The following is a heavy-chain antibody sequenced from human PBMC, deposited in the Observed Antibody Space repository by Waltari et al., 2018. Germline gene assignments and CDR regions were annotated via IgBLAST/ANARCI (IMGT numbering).Heavy chain of an antibody. Sequence: QVQLVQSGAEVKKPGSSVKVSCKASGGTFSSYAISWVRQAPGHGLEWMGGIIPIFGTANYAQKFQGRVTITADKSTSTAYMELSSLRSEDTAVYYCARSTHAYCGGDCYSLDAFDIWGQGTMVTVSS. CDR1: GGTFSSYA. CDR3: ARSTHAYCGGDCYSLDAFDI. CDR2: IIPIFGTA. V-gene: IGHV1-69*14. J-gene: IGHJ3*02. D-gene: IGHD2-21*01.